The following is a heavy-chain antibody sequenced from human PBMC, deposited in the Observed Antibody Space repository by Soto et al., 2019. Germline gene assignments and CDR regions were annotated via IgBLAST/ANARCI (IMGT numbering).Heavy chain of an antibody. CDR1: GGTFSSYA. CDR3: ARDSEYSSRWYVP. V-gene: IGHV1-69*13. J-gene: IGHJ5*02. D-gene: IGHD6-6*01. Sequence: SVKVSCKASGGTFSSYAISWVRQAPGQGLGWMGGIIPIFGTANYAQKFQGRVTITADESTSTAYMELGSLRSEDTAVYYCARDSEYSSRWYVPWGQGTLVTVSS. CDR2: IIPIFGTA.